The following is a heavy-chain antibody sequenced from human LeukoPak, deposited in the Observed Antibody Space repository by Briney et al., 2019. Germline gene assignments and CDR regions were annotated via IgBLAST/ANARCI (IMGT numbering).Heavy chain of an antibody. CDR1: GLTFNTCS. V-gene: IGHV3-48*02. CDR3: AGSVSGTWFYY. CDR2: ISSDSSII. J-gene: IGHJ4*02. Sequence: PGGSLRLSCAASGLTFNTCSMTWVRQAPGKGLEWLSYISSDSSIIHYADSVKGRFTISRDNAKNSLFLQMNSLRDEDTAVYYCAGSVSGTWFYYWGQGTLVTVSP. D-gene: IGHD3-10*01.